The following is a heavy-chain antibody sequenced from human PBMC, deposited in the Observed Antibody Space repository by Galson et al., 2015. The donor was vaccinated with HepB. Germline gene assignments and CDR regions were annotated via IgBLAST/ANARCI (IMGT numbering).Heavy chain of an antibody. CDR2: IYPGGSDT. D-gene: IGHD2-15*01. J-gene: IGHJ5*02. Sequence: QSGAEMKKPGESLKISCKGSGYSFTSYWIGWVRQMPGKGLEWMGIIYPGGSDTRYSPSFQGQVTISADKSISTAYLQWSSLEASDTAMYYCARLNIVVVVAATGERGFWFDPWGQGTLVTVSS. V-gene: IGHV5-51*01. CDR3: ARLNIVVVVAATGERGFWFDP. CDR1: GYSFTSYW.